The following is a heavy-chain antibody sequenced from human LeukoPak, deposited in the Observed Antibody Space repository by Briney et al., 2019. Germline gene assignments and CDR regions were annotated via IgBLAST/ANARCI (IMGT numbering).Heavy chain of an antibody. D-gene: IGHD1-26*01. J-gene: IGHJ4*02. Sequence: GRSLRLSRAASGFTFDDYAMHWVRQAPGKGLEWVSGISWNSGSIGYADSVKGRFTISRDNAKNSLYLQMNSLRAEDTALYYCAKGRFGATRHYFDYWGQGTLVTVSS. CDR3: AKGRFGATRHYFDY. V-gene: IGHV3-9*01. CDR2: ISWNSGSI. CDR1: GFTFDDYA.